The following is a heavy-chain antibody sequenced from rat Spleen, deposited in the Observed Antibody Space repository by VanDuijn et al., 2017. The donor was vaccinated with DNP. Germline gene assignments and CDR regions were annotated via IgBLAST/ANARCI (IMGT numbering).Heavy chain of an antibody. V-gene: IGHV5-7*01. CDR2: ISYNGGTP. J-gene: IGHJ4*01. Sequence: EVLLVESDGGLVQPGRALKLSCAVSGFTFSDYYMAWVRQAPAKGLEWVATISYNGGTPYYRDSVKGRFTISRDNAQSSLYPRMDRMRSEDTATYYCATVGDAWGQGASVSVSS. CDR3: ATVGDA. CDR1: GFTFSDYY.